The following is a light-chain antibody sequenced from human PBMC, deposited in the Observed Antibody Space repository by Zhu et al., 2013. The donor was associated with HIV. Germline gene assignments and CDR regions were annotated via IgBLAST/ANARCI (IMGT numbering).Light chain of an antibody. CDR1: QDISSY. Sequence: DIQLTQSPSFLSSSVGDRVTITCRASQDISSYLAWYQQKPGEAPNLLIYGASKLQSGVPSRFSGSGSGTEFTLTISSLQPEDFATYYCQQAHSFPITFGQGTRLDIK. V-gene: IGKV1-9*01. CDR2: GAS. CDR3: QQAHSFPIT. J-gene: IGKJ5*01.